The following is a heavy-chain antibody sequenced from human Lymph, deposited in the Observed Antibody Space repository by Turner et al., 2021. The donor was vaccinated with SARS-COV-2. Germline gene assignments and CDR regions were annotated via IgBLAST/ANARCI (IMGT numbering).Heavy chain of an antibody. CDR1: GFIVSRNY. V-gene: IGHV3-53*02. Sequence: EVQLVSTGGGVIHRGGSLRLYCSASGFIVSRNYMNWVRQAPGKWLEWVSVIYSGGTTYYAASVKGRFTISRDKSKNTLYLQMISLRVEDTAVYYCARDLGTYGMDVWGQGTTVTVSS. CDR3: ARDLGTYGMDV. D-gene: IGHD6-13*01. J-gene: IGHJ6*02. CDR2: IYSGGTT.